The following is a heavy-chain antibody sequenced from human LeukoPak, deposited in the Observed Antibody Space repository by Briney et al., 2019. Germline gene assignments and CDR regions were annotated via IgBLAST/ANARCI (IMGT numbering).Heavy chain of an antibody. V-gene: IGHV3-9*01. J-gene: IGHJ2*01. D-gene: IGHD5-18*01. CDR2: ISWNSGSI. CDR1: GFTFDDYA. Sequence: GRSLRLSCAASGFTFDDYAMHWVRQAPGKGLEWGSGISWNSGSIGYADSVKGRFTISRDNAKNSLYLQMNSLRAEDTALYYCAKDIAVDTAMGDWYFDLWGRGTLVTVSS. CDR3: AKDIAVDTAMGDWYFDL.